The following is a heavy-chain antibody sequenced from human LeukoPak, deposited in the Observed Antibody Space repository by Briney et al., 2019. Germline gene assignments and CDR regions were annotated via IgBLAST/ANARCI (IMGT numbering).Heavy chain of an antibody. D-gene: IGHD3-22*01. CDR1: GGSIGNYY. V-gene: IGHV4-4*09. J-gene: IGHJ5*02. Sequence: PSETLSLTCSVSGGSIGNYYRSWIRQPPGKGLEWIGYIYTSGSNNYNPSYNPSLKSRVTISGDTSKNQISLKLSSVTATDTAMYYCARHRGYYDSSAHDENWFDPWGQGTLVTVSS. CDR2: IYTSGSN. CDR3: ARHRGYYDSSAHDENWFDP.